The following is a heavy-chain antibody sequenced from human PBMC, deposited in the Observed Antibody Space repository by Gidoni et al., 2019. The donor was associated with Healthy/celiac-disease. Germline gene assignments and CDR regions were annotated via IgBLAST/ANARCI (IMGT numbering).Heavy chain of an antibody. J-gene: IGHJ5*02. Sequence: QLQLQESGPGLVKPSETLSLTCPVSGGSLSSSSYYWGWIRQPPGKGLEWIGSIYYSGSTYYNPSLKSRVTISVDTSKNQFSLKLSSVTAADTAVYYCARNYGSGSPNWFDPWGQGTLVTVSS. CDR2: IYYSGST. CDR1: GGSLSSSSYY. CDR3: ARNYGSGSPNWFDP. D-gene: IGHD3-10*01. V-gene: IGHV4-39*01.